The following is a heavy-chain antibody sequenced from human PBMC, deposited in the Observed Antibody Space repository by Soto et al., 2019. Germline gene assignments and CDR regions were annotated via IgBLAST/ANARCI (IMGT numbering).Heavy chain of an antibody. CDR3: AKDGVAGNGNYDWFDP. CDR1: GFTFSIYA. J-gene: IGHJ5*02. CDR2: IGGGDT. Sequence: GGSLRLSCATSGFTFSIYAMSWVRQAPGKGPEWVSTIGGGDTYYADSVKGRFTISRDNSKNALFLQMTSLRVEDTAIYYCAKDGVAGNGNYDWFDPWGQGTLVPVSS. D-gene: IGHD6-19*01. V-gene: IGHV3-23*01.